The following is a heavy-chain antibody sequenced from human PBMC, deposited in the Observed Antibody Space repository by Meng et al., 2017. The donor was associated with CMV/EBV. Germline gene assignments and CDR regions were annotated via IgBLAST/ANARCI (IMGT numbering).Heavy chain of an antibody. CDR3: TTDQPFWSGYTYYFDY. J-gene: IGHJ4*02. V-gene: IGHV3-15*01. D-gene: IGHD3-3*02. CDR2: IKSKTGGGTT. CDR1: GFTFSNAW. Sequence: GESLKISCAASGFTFSNAWMSWVRQAPGKGLEWVGRIKSKTGGGTTDYAAPVKGRFTISRDDSKNTLYLQMNSLKTEDTAVYYCTTDQPFWSGYTYYFDYWGQGTLVTVSS.